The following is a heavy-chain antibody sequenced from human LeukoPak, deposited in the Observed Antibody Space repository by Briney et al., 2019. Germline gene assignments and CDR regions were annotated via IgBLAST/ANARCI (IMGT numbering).Heavy chain of an antibody. V-gene: IGHV3-74*01. CDR1: GFTFSNFW. D-gene: IGHD7-27*01. CDR2: VKGDGIST. Sequence: GGSLRLSCAASGFTFSNFWMHWVRQAPGRGLVWVSRVKGDGISTLYADSVKGRFTISRDNAKNTLYLQVKSLRAEDTAVYYCARGPSGWGSLDSWGQGTLVTVSS. J-gene: IGHJ4*02. CDR3: ARGPSGWGSLDS.